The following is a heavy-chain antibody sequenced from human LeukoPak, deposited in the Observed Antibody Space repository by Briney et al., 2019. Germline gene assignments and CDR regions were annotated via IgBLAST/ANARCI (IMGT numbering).Heavy chain of an antibody. CDR1: GYSISSGYY. CDR3: ARGGIVDRPHFDY. Sequence: PSETLSLTCTVSGYSISSGYYWGWIRQPPGKGLEWIGSIYHSGSTYYNPSLKSRVTISVDTSKNQFSLKLSSVTAADTAVYYCARGGIVDRPHFDYWGQGTLVTVSS. CDR2: IYHSGST. V-gene: IGHV4-38-2*02. J-gene: IGHJ4*02. D-gene: IGHD1-26*01.